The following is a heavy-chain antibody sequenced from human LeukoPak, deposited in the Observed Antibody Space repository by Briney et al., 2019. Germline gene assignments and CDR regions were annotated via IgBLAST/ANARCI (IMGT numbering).Heavy chain of an antibody. CDR3: AREKYYYDSSGHHDAFDI. V-gene: IGHV3-53*01. CDR1: GFTVSSNY. J-gene: IGHJ3*02. CDR2: IYSGGST. D-gene: IGHD3-22*01. Sequence: PGGSLRLSCAASGFTVSSNYMSWVRQAPGKGLEWVSVIYSGGSTYYADSVKGRFTISRDNSKNTLYPQMNSLRAEDTAVYYCAREKYYYDSSGHHDAFDIWGQGTMVTVSS.